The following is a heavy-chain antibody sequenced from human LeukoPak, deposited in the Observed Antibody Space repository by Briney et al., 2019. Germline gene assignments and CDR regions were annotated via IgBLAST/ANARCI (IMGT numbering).Heavy chain of an antibody. J-gene: IGHJ5*02. Sequence: SETLSLTCTVSGGSISSSSYYWGWIRQPPGKGLEWIGSIYYSGSTYYNPSLKSRVTISVDTSKNQFSLKLSSVTAADTAVYYCAGSSMTLNWFDPWGQGTLVTVFS. V-gene: IGHV4-39*07. D-gene: IGHD2/OR15-2a*01. CDR2: IYYSGST. CDR3: AGSSMTLNWFDP. CDR1: GGSISSSSYY.